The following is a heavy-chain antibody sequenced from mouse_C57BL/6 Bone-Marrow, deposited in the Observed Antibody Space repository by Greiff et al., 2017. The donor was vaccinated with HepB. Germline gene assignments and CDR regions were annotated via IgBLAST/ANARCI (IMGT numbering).Heavy chain of an antibody. CDR3: TAIYYDYLYYFDY. V-gene: IGHV14-4*01. J-gene: IGHJ2*01. CDR2: IDPENGDT. Sequence: VQLQQSGAELVRPGASVELSCTASGFNIKDDYMHWVKQRPEQGLEWIGWIDPENGDTEYASKFQGKATITADTSSNTAYLQLSSLTSEDTAVYYCTAIYYDYLYYFDYWGQGTTLTVSS. CDR1: GFNIKDDY. D-gene: IGHD2-4*01.